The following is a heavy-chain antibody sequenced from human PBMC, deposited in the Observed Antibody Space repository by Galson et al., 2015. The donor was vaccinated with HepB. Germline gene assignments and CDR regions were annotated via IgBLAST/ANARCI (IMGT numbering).Heavy chain of an antibody. CDR2: VIPIFGKA. J-gene: IGHJ4*02. CDR1: GVTFSTYT. D-gene: IGHD3-10*01. Sequence: SVKVSCKASGVTFSTYTISWVRQAPGQGLEWMGGVIPIFGKANYAQKFQGRVTISADKSTDTAYMQLSSLRSEDTAVYYCARSHYASESCYKDHYFDFWGQGTLVTVSS. V-gene: IGHV1-69*06. CDR3: ARSHYASESCYKDHYFDF.